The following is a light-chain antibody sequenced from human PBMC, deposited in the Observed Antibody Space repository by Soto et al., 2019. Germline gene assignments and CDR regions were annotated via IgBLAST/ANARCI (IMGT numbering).Light chain of an antibody. CDR1: SSDVGGYNY. CDR3: NSYTSSGTLYV. Sequence: QSALTQPASVSGSPGRSITISCTGTSSDVGGYNYVSWYQHHPGKAPKLMIYAVSNRPSGVSNRFSGSNSDNTASLTISGLPAEDEADYCCNSYTSSGTLYVFGTGTKLTVL. CDR2: AVS. J-gene: IGLJ1*01. V-gene: IGLV2-14*03.